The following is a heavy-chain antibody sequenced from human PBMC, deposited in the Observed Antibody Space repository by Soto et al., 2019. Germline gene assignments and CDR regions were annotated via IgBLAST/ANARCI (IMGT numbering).Heavy chain of an antibody. Sequence: VASVKVGCKASGFTLIKYGFTWVRQAPGQGLEWMGWISAYNGDTHYAQKLQGRVTLTTDTSTSTAYMELRSLRSDDTAVYYCARKSTGQHLDDWGQGALVTVSS. D-gene: IGHD1-1*01. CDR1: GFTLIKYG. J-gene: IGHJ4*02. CDR2: ISAYNGDT. CDR3: ARKSTGQHLDD. V-gene: IGHV1-18*04.